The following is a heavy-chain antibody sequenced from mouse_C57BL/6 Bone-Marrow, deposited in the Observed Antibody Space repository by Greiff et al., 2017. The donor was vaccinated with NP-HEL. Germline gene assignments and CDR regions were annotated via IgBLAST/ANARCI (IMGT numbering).Heavy chain of an antibody. V-gene: IGHV1-81*01. CDR3: ARVLVWGAWFAF. J-gene: IGHJ3*01. D-gene: IGHD2-10*02. Sequence: VKLVESGAELARPGASVKLSCKASGYTFTSYGISWVQQRTGQGLEWIGEIYPRSGNTYYNEKFKGKATLTADKSSSPAYMELRSLPSEDYAVSFCARVLVWGAWFAFWGQGTLVTVSA. CDR1: GYTFTSYG. CDR2: IYPRSGNT.